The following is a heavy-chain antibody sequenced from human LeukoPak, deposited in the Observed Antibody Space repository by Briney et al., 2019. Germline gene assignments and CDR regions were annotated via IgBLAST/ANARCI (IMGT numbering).Heavy chain of an antibody. CDR2: ISAYNGNT. D-gene: IGHD6-13*01. V-gene: IGHV1-18*01. CDR1: GYTFTSYC. J-gene: IGHJ4*02. Sequence: ASVKVSFKAFGYTFTSYCISWVRQAPGQGLWWMGWISAYNGNTNYAQKLQGRVTMTTDTSTSTAYMELRSLRSDDTAVYYCARGVAAAGPFDYWGQGTLVTVSS. CDR3: ARGVAAAGPFDY.